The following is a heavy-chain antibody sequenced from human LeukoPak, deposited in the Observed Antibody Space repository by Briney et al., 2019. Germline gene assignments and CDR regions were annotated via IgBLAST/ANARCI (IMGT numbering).Heavy chain of an antibody. Sequence: GGSLRLSCAASGFTFTNAWMNWVRQAPGKGLEWVGRIKSKADGETIDYAAPVKGRFTFSRDDSINMLYLQMNSLKSEDTAVYYCSTLTSRGLSDSWGQGTLVTVSS. CDR3: STLTSRGLSDS. D-gene: IGHD1-20*01. J-gene: IGHJ4*02. V-gene: IGHV3-15*07. CDR1: GFTFTNAW. CDR2: IKSKADGETI.